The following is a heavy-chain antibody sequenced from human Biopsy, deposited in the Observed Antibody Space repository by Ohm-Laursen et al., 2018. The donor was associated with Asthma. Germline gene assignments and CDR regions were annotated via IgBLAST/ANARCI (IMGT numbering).Heavy chain of an antibody. D-gene: IGHD3-10*01. V-gene: IGHV3-9*01. CDR1: GFSFDDYA. CDR2: ISWNSGTI. J-gene: IGHJ6*02. Sequence: RSLRLSCAASGFSFDDYAMFWVRQAPGRGLEWVPGISWNSGTIGYADSVKGRFTISRDNAKNSLYLQMNSLGPEDTAVYYCARDMGAGPNQPPSGSGSSHLYGMDVWGQGTTVTVSS. CDR3: ARDMGAGPNQPPSGSGSSHLYGMDV.